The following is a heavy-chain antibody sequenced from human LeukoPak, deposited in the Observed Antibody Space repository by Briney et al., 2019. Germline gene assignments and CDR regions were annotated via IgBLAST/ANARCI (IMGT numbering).Heavy chain of an antibody. CDR3: ARKRIAAAGFYYYYYGMGV. V-gene: IGHV3-11*03. Sequence: PGGSLRLSCAASGFTFSDYYMSWIRQAPGKGLEWVSYISSSSSYTNYADSVKGRFTISRDNAKNSLYLQMNSLRAEDTAVYYCARKRIAAAGFYYYYYGMGVWGQGTTVTVSS. CDR2: ISSSSSYT. CDR1: GFTFSDYY. J-gene: IGHJ6*02. D-gene: IGHD6-13*01.